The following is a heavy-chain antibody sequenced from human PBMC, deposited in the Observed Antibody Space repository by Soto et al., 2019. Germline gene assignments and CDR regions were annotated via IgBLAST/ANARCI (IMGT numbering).Heavy chain of an antibody. D-gene: IGHD3-10*01. CDR3: ARAPWATMVRGVIINLNWFDP. CDR2: IYHSGST. J-gene: IGHJ5*02. CDR1: GYFISSGYY. V-gene: IGHV4-38-2*01. Sequence: ASGRLALTCAVSGYFISSGYYWVWIRQPPGKGLEWIGNIYHSGSTYYSPSLKSRVTISVDTSKNQFSLKLSSVTAADTAVYYCARAPWATMVRGVIINLNWFDPWGQGTLVTVSS.